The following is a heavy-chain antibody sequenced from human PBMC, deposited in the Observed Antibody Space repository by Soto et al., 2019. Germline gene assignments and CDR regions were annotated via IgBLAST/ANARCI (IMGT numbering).Heavy chain of an antibody. CDR2: INPNSGGT. J-gene: IGHJ4*02. CDR3: ASEQGDIVPVPVSY. CDR1: GYTFTAYY. V-gene: IGHV1-2*02. Sequence: QVQLVQSGAEVRKPGASVKVSCKTSGYTFTAYYIHWVRQAPGQGLEWMGRINPNSGGTNFAQKFQCRGTMTKNMSLTTIYMELKSLRSDDTAVYYCASEQGDIVPVPVSYWGQGTLVTVSS. D-gene: IGHD2-2*01.